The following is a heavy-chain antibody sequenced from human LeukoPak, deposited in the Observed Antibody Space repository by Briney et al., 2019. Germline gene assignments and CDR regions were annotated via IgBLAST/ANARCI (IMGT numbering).Heavy chain of an antibody. V-gene: IGHV4-31*03. Sequence: SQTLSLTCTVSGGSISSGGYYWSWIRQHPGKGLEWIGYIYYSGSTYYNPSLKSRVTISVDTSKNQFSLKLSSVTAADTAVYYCARAPTTVTSHYFDYWGQGTLVTVSS. CDR3: ARAPTTVTSHYFDY. CDR1: GGSISSGGYY. J-gene: IGHJ4*02. D-gene: IGHD4-17*01. CDR2: IYYSGST.